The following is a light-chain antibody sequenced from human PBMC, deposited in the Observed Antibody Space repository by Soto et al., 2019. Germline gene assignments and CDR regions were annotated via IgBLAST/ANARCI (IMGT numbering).Light chain of an antibody. CDR1: SSDVGGYNY. CDR2: EVS. V-gene: IGLV2-8*01. CDR3: SSYAGSNNLV. J-gene: IGLJ3*02. Sequence: QSVLTQPPSASGSPGQSVTISCTGTSSDVGGYNYVSWYQQHPGKAPKLMIYEVSKRPSRVPDRFSGSKSGNTASLTVSGHQAEDEADYYCSSYAGSNNLVFGGGTKLTVL.